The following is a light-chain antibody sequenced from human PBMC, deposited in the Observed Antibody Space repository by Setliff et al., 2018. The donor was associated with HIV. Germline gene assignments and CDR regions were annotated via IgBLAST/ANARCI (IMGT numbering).Light chain of an antibody. J-gene: IGLJ1*01. V-gene: IGLV2-14*01. CDR3: SSYAITNTLP. CDR2: EVR. Sequence: QSALTQPASVSGSPGRSITISCTGTSSDVGGYNYVSWYQQHPGKAPKLIIYEVRNRPSGVSNRFSGSKSGNTASLTISGLQAEDEGDYYCSSYAITNTLPFGTGTKVIVL. CDR1: SSDVGGYNY.